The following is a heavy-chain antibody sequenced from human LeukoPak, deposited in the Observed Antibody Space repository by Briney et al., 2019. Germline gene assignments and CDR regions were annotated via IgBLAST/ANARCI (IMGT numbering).Heavy chain of an antibody. J-gene: IGHJ4*02. CDR2: IIPILDMT. Sequence: GASMKVSCKPSGNTFSSFAISWVRQAPGQGLEWMGRIIPILDMTNYAQKFQGRITITADKSTTTAYMELRRLTSEDTAVYYCARDRGEGYSLGDFDYWGQGTLVSVSS. CDR1: GNTFSSFA. D-gene: IGHD5-24*01. V-gene: IGHV1-69*04. CDR3: ARDRGEGYSLGDFDY.